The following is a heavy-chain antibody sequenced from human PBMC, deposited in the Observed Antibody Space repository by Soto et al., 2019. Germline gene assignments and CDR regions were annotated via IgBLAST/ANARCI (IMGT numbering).Heavy chain of an antibody. D-gene: IGHD3-3*01. J-gene: IGHJ4*02. V-gene: IGHV3-11*06. Sequence: QVHLMESGGGLVKPGGSLTLSCAASGFTFSYHYMTWVRQAPGKGLEWVSFISPVSTYKSYADSVKGRFTISRDNARNSLSLQMNSLTVADTAVYYCVREGLERHFDNWGQGTLVIV. CDR1: GFTFSYHY. CDR2: ISPVSTYK. CDR3: VREGLERHFDN.